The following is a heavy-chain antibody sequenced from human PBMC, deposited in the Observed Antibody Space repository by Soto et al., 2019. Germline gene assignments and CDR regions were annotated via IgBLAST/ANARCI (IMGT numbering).Heavy chain of an antibody. CDR2: IIPIFGTA. J-gene: IGHJ6*02. CDR3: AGTVARTNYYYGMDV. D-gene: IGHD2-15*01. CDR1: GGTFSSYA. Sequence: SVKVSCKASGGTFSSYAISWVRQAPGQGLEWMGGIIPIFGTANYAQKFQGRVTITADESTSTAYMELSSLRSEDTAVYYCAGTVARTNYYYGMDVWGQGTTVTVSS. V-gene: IGHV1-69*13.